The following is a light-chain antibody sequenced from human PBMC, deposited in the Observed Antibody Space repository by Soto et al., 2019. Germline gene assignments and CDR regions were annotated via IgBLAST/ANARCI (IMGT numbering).Light chain of an antibody. V-gene: IGKV1-9*01. Sequence: IQLTQSPSSLSASVGDRVAITCRASEGISPYLAWYQEKPGKVPKLLIDTASTLQNGVPSRFSGSGSGTDFTLTISSLQPEDFATYYCLQLKRYTLTFGGGTRVEIK. CDR2: TAS. CDR1: EGISPY. J-gene: IGKJ4*01. CDR3: LQLKRYTLT.